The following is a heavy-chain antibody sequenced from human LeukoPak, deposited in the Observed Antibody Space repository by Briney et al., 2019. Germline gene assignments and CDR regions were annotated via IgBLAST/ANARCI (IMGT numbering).Heavy chain of an antibody. J-gene: IGHJ4*02. CDR2: IYTSGST. CDR3: ARGYNDFWSGYYSDY. D-gene: IGHD3-3*01. Sequence: SQTLSLTCTVSGGSISSGSYYWSWIRQPAGEGLEWIGRIYTSGSTNYNPSLKSRVTISVDTSKSQFSLKLSSVTAADTAVYYCARGYNDFWSGYYSDYWGQGTLVTVSS. V-gene: IGHV4-61*02. CDR1: GGSISSGSYY.